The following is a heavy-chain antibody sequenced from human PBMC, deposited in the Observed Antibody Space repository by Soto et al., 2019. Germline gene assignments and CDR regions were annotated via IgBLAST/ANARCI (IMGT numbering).Heavy chain of an antibody. CDR2: INPSGGST. CDR1: GGTFSSYT. Sequence: ASVKVSCKASGGTFSSYTLSWVRQAPGQGLEWMGIINPSGGSTSYAQKFQGRVTMTRDTSTSTVYMELSSLRSEDTAVYYCARSLRDYYDSSGYYFDYWGQGTLVTVSS. J-gene: IGHJ4*02. V-gene: IGHV1-46*03. CDR3: ARSLRDYYDSSGYYFDY. D-gene: IGHD3-22*01.